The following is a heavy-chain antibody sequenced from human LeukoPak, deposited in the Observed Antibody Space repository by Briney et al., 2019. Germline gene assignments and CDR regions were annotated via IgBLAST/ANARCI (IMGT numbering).Heavy chain of an antibody. D-gene: IGHD2-2*01. J-gene: IGHJ4*02. CDR3: ARRTGDTRFCSRFSCFLPDY. CDR1: GFTFSDFG. Sequence: GRSLRLSCAASGFTFSDFGMNWVRQDPGKGLEWVASISNGGTEFYADSVKGRFAISRDTSTNTLSLQMNSLRAEDTAVYFCARRTGDTRFCSRFSCFLPDYWGQGTLVTVSS. V-gene: IGHV3-30*01. CDR2: ISNGGTE.